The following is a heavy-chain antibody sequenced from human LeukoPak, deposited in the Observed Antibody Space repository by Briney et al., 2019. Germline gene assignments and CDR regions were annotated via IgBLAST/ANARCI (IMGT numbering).Heavy chain of an antibody. V-gene: IGHV3-23*01. CDR2: ISGHCYST. CDR3: TRGGVDY. Sequence: PGESLRLSCAASGLTFSTYGMNWVRQAPGKGLEWVAAISGHCYSTYYADSVKGRFTISRDNSKNTLYLQMNSLRAEDTAIYYCTRGGVDYWGQGTLVTVSS. J-gene: IGHJ4*02. D-gene: IGHD3-10*01. CDR1: GLTFSTYG.